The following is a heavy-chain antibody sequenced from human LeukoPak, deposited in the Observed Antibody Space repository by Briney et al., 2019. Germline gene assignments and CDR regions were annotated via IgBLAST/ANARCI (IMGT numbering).Heavy chain of an antibody. D-gene: IGHD6-13*01. Sequence: PGGSLRLSCAASGFTFSSYWMHWVRQAPGKGLVWVSCINSDGSSTSYADSVKGRFTISRDNAKNTLYLQMNSLRAEDTAVYYCAREVLMGSSWNFDYWGQGTLVTVSS. CDR1: GFTFSSYW. J-gene: IGHJ4*02. V-gene: IGHV3-74*01. CDR2: INSDGSST. CDR3: AREVLMGSSWNFDY.